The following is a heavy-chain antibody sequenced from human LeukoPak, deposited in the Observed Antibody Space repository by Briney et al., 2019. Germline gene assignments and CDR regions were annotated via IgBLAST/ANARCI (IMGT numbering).Heavy chain of an antibody. CDR2: ISSSGSTI. D-gene: IGHD3-22*01. Sequence: GGSLRLSCAASGFTFSDYYMSWIRQAPGKGLEWVSYISSSGSTIYYADSVKGRFTISRDNAKNSLYLQMNSLRAEDTAVYYCAREGDYYDSSGYYQDYWGQGTLVTVSS. V-gene: IGHV3-11*01. CDR1: GFTFSDYY. J-gene: IGHJ4*02. CDR3: AREGDYYDSSGYYQDY.